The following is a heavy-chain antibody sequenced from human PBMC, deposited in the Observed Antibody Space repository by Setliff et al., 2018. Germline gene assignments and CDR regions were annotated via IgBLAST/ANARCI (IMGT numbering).Heavy chain of an antibody. CDR2: INHRGST. J-gene: IGHJ6*03. Sequence: PSETLSLTCAAYGGTFSDYHWTWIRQSPEKGLEWIGEINHRGSTNYNPSLKSRVTISVDTSKDQFSLKVISMTAADTAVYYCARGRDVFPVPPYMDVWAEGTTVTV. CDR3: ARGRDVFPVPPYMDV. D-gene: IGHD3-10*02. CDR1: GGTFSDYH. V-gene: IGHV4-34*01.